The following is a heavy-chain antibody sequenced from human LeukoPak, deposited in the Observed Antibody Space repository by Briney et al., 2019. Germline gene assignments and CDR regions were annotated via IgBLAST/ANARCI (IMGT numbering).Heavy chain of an antibody. V-gene: IGHV1-24*01. Sequence: ASVKVSCKVSGYTLTELSMHWVRQAPGKGLEWMGGFDPEDGETIYAQKFQGRVTMTEDTSTDTVYMELSSLRSEDTAVYYCATDGTGSPLYGMDVWGQGTTVTVSS. CDR1: GYTLTELS. D-gene: IGHD1-1*01. CDR2: FDPEDGET. J-gene: IGHJ6*02. CDR3: ATDGTGSPLYGMDV.